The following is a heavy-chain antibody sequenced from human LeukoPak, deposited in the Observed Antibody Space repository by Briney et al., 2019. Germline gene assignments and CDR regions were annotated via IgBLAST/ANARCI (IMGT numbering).Heavy chain of an antibody. D-gene: IGHD2-2*01. J-gene: IGHJ1*01. Sequence: ASVKVSCKASGYTFTSYGISWVRQAPGQGLEWMGWISAYNGNTNYAQKLQGRVTVTTDTSTSTAYMELRSLRSDDTAVYYCARDFGCSSTSCYHDFQHWGQGTLVTVSS. CDR2: ISAYNGNT. CDR3: ARDFGCSSTSCYHDFQH. V-gene: IGHV1-18*04. CDR1: GYTFTSYG.